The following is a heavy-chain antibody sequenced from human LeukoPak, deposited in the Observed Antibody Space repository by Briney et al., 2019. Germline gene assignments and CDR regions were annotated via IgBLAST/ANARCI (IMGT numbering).Heavy chain of an antibody. Sequence: GGSLRLSCAASGFTFSSNAMHWVRQAPGKGLEWVAATSYGERNKYYGDSVRGRFTISRDNSKNTLYLQMNSLRVEDTAVYYCARGWDNNDSSGYSAWGQGTLVTVSS. J-gene: IGHJ4*02. V-gene: IGHV3-30*04. CDR1: GFTFSSNA. CDR3: ARGWDNNDSSGYSA. D-gene: IGHD3-22*01. CDR2: TSYGERNK.